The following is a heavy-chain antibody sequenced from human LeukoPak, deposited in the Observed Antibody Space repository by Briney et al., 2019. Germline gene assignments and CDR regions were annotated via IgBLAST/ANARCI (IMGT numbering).Heavy chain of an antibody. CDR3: ARDGGTYDYGDYALLDY. CDR2: IWYDGSNK. V-gene: IGHV3-33*01. Sequence: PGRSLRLSCAASGFTFSSYGMHWVRQAPGKGLEWVAVIWYDGSNKYYADSVKGRFTISRDNSKNALYLQMNSLRAEDTAVYYCARDGGTYDYGDYALLDYWGQGTLVTASS. D-gene: IGHD4-17*01. CDR1: GFTFSSYG. J-gene: IGHJ4*02.